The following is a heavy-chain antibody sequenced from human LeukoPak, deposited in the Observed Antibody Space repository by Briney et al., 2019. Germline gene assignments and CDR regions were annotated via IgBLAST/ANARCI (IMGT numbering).Heavy chain of an antibody. Sequence: SETLSLTCTVSGGSISSGSYYWSWIRQPAGKGLEWIGRIYTSGSTNYNPSLKSRVTVSVDTSKNQFSLKLSSVTAADTAVYYCAGGSSGWWFDYWGQGTLVTVSS. CDR1: GGSISSGSYY. V-gene: IGHV4-61*02. CDR3: AGGSSGWWFDY. J-gene: IGHJ4*02. CDR2: IYTSGST. D-gene: IGHD6-19*01.